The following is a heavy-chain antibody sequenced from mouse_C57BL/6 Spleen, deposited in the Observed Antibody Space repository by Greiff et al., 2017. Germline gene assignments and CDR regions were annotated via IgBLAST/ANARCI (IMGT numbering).Heavy chain of an antibody. J-gene: IGHJ2*01. CDR1: GYTFTSYW. V-gene: IGHV1-50*01. CDR2: IDPSDSYT. D-gene: IGHD2-3*01. Sequence: QVQLQQPGAELVKPGASVKLSCKASGYTFTSYWMQWVKQRPGQGLEWIGEIDPSDSYTNYNQKFKGKATLTVDTSSSTAYMQLSSLTSEDSAVYYCASKGGYYAFDYGGQGTTLTGSS. CDR3: ASKGGYYAFDY.